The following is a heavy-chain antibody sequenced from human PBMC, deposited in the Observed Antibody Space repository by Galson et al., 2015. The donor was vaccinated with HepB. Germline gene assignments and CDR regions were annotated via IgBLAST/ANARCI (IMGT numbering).Heavy chain of an antibody. CDR3: ASGWELPWGEHYFDY. V-gene: IGHV4-39*01. Sequence: SETLSLTCTVSGGSISSSSYYWGWIRQPPGKGLEWIGSIYYSGSTYYNPSLKSRVTISVDTSKNQFSLKLSSVTAADTAVYYCASGWELPWGEHYFDYWGQGTLVTVSS. CDR2: IYYSGST. D-gene: IGHD1-26*01. CDR1: GGSISSSSYY. J-gene: IGHJ4*02.